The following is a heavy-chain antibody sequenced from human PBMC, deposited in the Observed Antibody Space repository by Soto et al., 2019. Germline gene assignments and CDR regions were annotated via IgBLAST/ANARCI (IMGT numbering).Heavy chain of an antibody. D-gene: IGHD1-26*01. CDR1: GFTFSSYG. J-gene: IGHJ4*02. CDR3: AKEEVGATTLFDY. V-gene: IGHV3-30*18. CDR2: ISYDGSNK. Sequence: QVQLVESGGSVVQPGRSLRLSCAASGFTFSSYGMHWVRQAPGKGLEWVAVISYDGSNKYYADSVKGRFTISRDNSKNTLYLQMNSLRAEDTAVYYCAKEEVGATTLFDYWGQGTLVTVSS.